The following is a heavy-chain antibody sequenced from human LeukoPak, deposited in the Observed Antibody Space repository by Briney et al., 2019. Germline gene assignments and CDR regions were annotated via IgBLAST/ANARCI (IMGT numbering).Heavy chain of an antibody. CDR2: IKRDGSEK. J-gene: IGHJ4*02. CDR3: ARFLTAIAVAGLFDY. CDR1: GFTFSSYW. Sequence: GGSLRLSXAASGFTFSSYWMSWVRQAPGKGLEWVANIKRDGSEKYYVDSVKGRFTISRDNAKNSLYLQMNSLTAEDTAVYYCARFLTAIAVAGLFDYWGQGTLVTVSS. V-gene: IGHV3-7*01. D-gene: IGHD6-19*01.